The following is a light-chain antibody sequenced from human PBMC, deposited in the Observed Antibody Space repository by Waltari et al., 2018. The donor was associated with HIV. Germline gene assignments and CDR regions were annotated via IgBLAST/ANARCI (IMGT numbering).Light chain of an antibody. Sequence: QSVLTQPASVPGSPGQSVTISCTGTSSALGFDNYVPWYQQHPGKVPTNIIYRVKRRPSGFSDCSSGSKSGNTASLTISGLQREEDADYYCTSYTPTATLVFGGGTKLTVL. CDR2: RVK. CDR1: SSALGFDNY. V-gene: IGLV2-14*01. J-gene: IGLJ3*02. CDR3: TSYTPTATLV.